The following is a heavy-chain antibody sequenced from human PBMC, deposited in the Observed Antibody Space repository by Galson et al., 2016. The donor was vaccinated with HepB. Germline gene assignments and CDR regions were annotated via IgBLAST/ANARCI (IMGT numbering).Heavy chain of an antibody. V-gene: IGHV3-7*01. J-gene: IGHJ3*02. D-gene: IGHD4-17*01. Sequence: SLRLSCAASGFTFSNHWMSWVRQAPGKGLEWMANLNQDGSQKNYVDSVKGRFTISRDNAKNSVFLQMNGLGAEDMAVYYCARPRPYGRAYDIWGQGAMVTVSS. CDR3: ARPRPYGRAYDI. CDR1: GFTFSNHW. CDR2: LNQDGSQK.